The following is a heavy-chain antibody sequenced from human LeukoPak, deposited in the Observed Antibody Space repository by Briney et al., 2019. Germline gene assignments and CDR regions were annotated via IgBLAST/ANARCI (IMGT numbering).Heavy chain of an antibody. CDR3: ARGGLITMVRGVTKAYYFDY. J-gene: IGHJ4*02. D-gene: IGHD3-10*01. Sequence: SETLSLTCTVSGGSISSYYWSWIRQPAGKGLEWIGRIYTSGSTNYNPSLKSRVTMSVDTSKNQFSLKLSSVTAADTALYYCARGGLITMVRGVTKAYYFDYWGQGTLVTVSS. CDR2: IYTSGST. CDR1: GGSISSYY. V-gene: IGHV4-4*07.